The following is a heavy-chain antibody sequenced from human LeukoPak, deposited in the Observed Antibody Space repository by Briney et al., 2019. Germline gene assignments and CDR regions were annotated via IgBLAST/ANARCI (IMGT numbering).Heavy chain of an antibody. V-gene: IGHV1-2*06. CDR3: ARGERQQLVSGYYYYYGMDV. D-gene: IGHD6-13*01. J-gene: IGHJ6*02. Sequence: GASVKVSCKASGYTFTGYYMHWVRQAPGQGLEWMGRINPNSGGTNYAQKFQGRVTMTRDTSISTAYMELSRLRSDDTAVYYCARGERQQLVSGYYYYYGMDVWGQGTTVTVSS. CDR2: INPNSGGT. CDR1: GYTFTGYY.